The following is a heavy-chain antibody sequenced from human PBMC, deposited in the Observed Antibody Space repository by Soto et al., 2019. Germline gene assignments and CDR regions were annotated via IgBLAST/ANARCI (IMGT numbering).Heavy chain of an antibody. CDR3: ARGGRIVVVVAATLLGMDV. Sequence: QVQLVQSGAEVKKPGASVKVSCKASGYTFTSYYMHWVRQAPGQGLEWMGIINPSGGSTSYAQKFQGRGTMSRDTSTSAVYMELRSLGSEDTAVYYCARGGRIVVVVAATLLGMDVWGQGTTVTVSS. CDR1: GYTFTSYY. J-gene: IGHJ6*02. V-gene: IGHV1-46*01. D-gene: IGHD2-15*01. CDR2: INPSGGST.